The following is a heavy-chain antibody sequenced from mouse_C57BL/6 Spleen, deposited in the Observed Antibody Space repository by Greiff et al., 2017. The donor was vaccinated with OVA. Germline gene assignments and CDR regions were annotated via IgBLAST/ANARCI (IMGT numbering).Heavy chain of an antibody. V-gene: IGHV1-54*01. J-gene: IGHJ2*01. CDR2: INPGSGGT. CDR3: ARKNYGSSYYFDY. CDR1: GYAFTNYL. D-gene: IGHD1-1*01. Sequence: VQRVESAAELVRPGTSVKVSCKASGYAFTNYLIEWVKQRPGQGLEWIGVINPGSGGTNYNEKFKGKATLTADKSSSTAYMQLSSLTSEDSAVYFCARKNYGSSYYFDYWGQGTTLTVSS.